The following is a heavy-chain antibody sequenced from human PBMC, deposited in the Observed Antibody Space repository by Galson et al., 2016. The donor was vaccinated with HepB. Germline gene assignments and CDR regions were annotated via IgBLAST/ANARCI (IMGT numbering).Heavy chain of an antibody. CDR2: ISGYSGTT. CDR1: GYSFSSYG. D-gene: IGHD3-16*01. V-gene: IGHV1-18*04. Sequence: VKVSCKASGYSFSSYGITWVRQAPGQGLEWMGSISGYSGTTDYAQELQGRVSMTRDTSTSTAYMELRSMTSDDTAVYYCARVRHKYYFYYMDVWGKGTTATVSS. CDR3: ARVRHKYYFYYMDV. J-gene: IGHJ6*03.